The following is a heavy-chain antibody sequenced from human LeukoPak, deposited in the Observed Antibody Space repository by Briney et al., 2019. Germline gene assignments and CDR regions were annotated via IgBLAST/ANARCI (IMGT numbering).Heavy chain of an antibody. D-gene: IGHD3-16*01. CDR1: GFTFSSYA. CDR2: VSGSGGST. CDR3: AKIKGTITSGGVTVC. J-gene: IGHJ4*02. V-gene: IGHV3-23*01. Sequence: PGGSLRLSCAASGFTFSSYAMSWVRQAPGKGLEWVSAVSGSGGSTYYADSVKGRFTISRDNSKNTLYLQMNSLRAEDTAVYYCAKIKGTITSGGVTVCWSQGTLVTVSS.